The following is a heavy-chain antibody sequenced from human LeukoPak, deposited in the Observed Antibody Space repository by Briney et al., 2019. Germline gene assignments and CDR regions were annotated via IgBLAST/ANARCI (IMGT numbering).Heavy chain of an antibody. CDR1: GFTFSSYA. Sequence: PGGSLRLSCAASGFTFSSYAMSWVRQAPGKGLEWVSAISGSGGSTYYADSVKGRFTISRDNSKNTLYLQMNSLRAEDTAVYYCAKDLEGWQPDHVGFDYWGQGTLVTVSS. D-gene: IGHD1-14*01. J-gene: IGHJ4*02. CDR2: ISGSGGST. CDR3: AKDLEGWQPDHVGFDY. V-gene: IGHV3-23*01.